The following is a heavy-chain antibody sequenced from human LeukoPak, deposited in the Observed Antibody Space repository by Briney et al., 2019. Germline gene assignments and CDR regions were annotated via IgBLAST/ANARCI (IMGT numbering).Heavy chain of an antibody. J-gene: IGHJ6*02. CDR2: IYTGGST. Sequence: GGSLSLSCAASGVSVSNNYMSWVRQAPGKGLEWVSVIYTGGSTDYADSVKGRFTISRDNSKNTLYLQLNSLRAEDAAVYYCARGYYGMDVWGQGTTVTVSS. V-gene: IGHV3-53*01. CDR3: ARGYYGMDV. CDR1: GVSVSNNY.